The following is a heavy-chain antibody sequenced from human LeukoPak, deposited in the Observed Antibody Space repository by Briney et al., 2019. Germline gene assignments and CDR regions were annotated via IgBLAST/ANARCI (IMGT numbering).Heavy chain of an antibody. J-gene: IGHJ4*02. CDR2: IYTSGST. CDR3: ARGGGSSGWSLFDY. V-gene: IGHV4-4*07. D-gene: IGHD6-19*01. CDR1: GGSIRSYY. Sequence: SETLSLTCTVSGGSIRSYYWSWIRQPAGKGLEWIGRIYTSGSTNYNPSLKSRVAMSVDTSKNQFSLKLSSVTAADTAVYYCARGGGSSGWSLFDYWGQGTLVTVSS.